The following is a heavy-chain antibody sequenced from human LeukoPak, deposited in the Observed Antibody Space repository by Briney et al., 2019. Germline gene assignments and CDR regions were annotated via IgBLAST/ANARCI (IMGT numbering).Heavy chain of an antibody. CDR2: ISSSSSYT. Sequence: GGSLRLSCAASGFTFSDYYMSWIRQAPGKGLEWVSYISSSSSYTNYADSVKGRFTISRDNAKNSLYLQMNSLRAEDTAVYYCARYSSSRYIHYWGQGTLVTVSS. CDR1: GFTFSDYY. J-gene: IGHJ4*02. D-gene: IGHD6-13*01. CDR3: ARYSSSRYIHY. V-gene: IGHV3-11*06.